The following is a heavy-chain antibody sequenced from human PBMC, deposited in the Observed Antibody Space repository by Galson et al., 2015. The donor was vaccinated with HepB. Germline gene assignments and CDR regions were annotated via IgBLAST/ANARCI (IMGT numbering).Heavy chain of an antibody. CDR2: ISVYNGNT. CDR1: GYTFTSYG. CDR3: ARHLPFGYSYGLNGMDV. D-gene: IGHD5-18*01. Sequence: SVKVSCKASGYTFTSYGISWVRQAPGQGLEWMGWISVYNGNTNYAQKLQGRVTMTTDTSTSTAYMELRSLRSDDTAVYYCARHLPFGYSYGLNGMDVWGQGTTVTVSS. V-gene: IGHV1-18*04. J-gene: IGHJ6*02.